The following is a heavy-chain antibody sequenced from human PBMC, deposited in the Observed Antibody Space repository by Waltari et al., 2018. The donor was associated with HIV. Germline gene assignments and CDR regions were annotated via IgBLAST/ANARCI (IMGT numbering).Heavy chain of an antibody. Sequence: QVQLQQWGAGQVKPSEMLSLTCLLSGGSFRGFYWTWVRHSPGKGLEGIGEIDQSGASRFNPSLKRRITISMDTSRSHFALKLSPVSPADTAVYYCARGPSLRAFRGNLYFNSSLDVWGQGTTVTVSS. D-gene: IGHD1-1*01. CDR1: GGSFRGFY. CDR2: IDQSGAS. J-gene: IGHJ6*02. CDR3: ARGPSLRAFRGNLYFNSSLDV. V-gene: IGHV4-34*02.